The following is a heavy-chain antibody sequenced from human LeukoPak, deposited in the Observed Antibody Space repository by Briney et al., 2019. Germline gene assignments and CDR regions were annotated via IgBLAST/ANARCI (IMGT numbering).Heavy chain of an antibody. CDR3: AKEMTLGYCSSTSCPIDY. V-gene: IGHV3-30*18. CDR1: GFTFSSYG. CDR2: ISYDGSNK. D-gene: IGHD2-2*01. Sequence: GRSQRLSCAASGFTFSSYGMHWVRQAPGKGLEWVAVISYDGSNKYYADSVKGRFTISRDNSKNTLYLQMNSLRAEDTAVYYCAKEMTLGYCSSTSCPIDYWGQGTLVTVSS. J-gene: IGHJ4*02.